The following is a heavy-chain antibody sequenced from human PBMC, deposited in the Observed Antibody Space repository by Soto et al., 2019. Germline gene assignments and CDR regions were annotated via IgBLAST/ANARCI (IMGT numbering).Heavy chain of an antibody. J-gene: IGHJ4*02. V-gene: IGHV3-48*01. Sequence: EVQLAESGGGLVQPGGSLGLSCAASGFTFSSYSMNWVRQAPGKGLEWISYISSSSSTIYYADSVKGRFTISRDNAKNSLYLQMYSLRAEDTAVYYCARGTGIDFWSGPSYPPLEYYFDYWGQGTLVTVSS. CDR1: GFTFSSYS. D-gene: IGHD3-3*01. CDR3: ARGTGIDFWSGPSYPPLEYYFDY. CDR2: ISSSSSTI.